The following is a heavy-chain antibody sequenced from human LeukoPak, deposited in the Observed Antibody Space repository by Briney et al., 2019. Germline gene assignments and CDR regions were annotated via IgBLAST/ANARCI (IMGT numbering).Heavy chain of an antibody. CDR1: GYTFTSYG. D-gene: IGHD3-10*01. J-gene: IGHJ4*02. CDR2: ISAYNGNT. Sequence: ASVKVSRKASGYTFTSYGISWVRQAPGQGLEWMGWISAYNGNTNYAQKLQGRVTMTTDTSTSTAYMELRSLRSDDTAVYYCARDLTENYYGSGSYPYYFDYWGQGTLVTVSS. V-gene: IGHV1-18*01. CDR3: ARDLTENYYGSGSYPYYFDY.